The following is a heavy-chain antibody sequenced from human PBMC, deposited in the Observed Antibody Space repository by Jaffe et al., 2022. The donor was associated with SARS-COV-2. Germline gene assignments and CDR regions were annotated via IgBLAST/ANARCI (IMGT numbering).Heavy chain of an antibody. J-gene: IGHJ4*02. V-gene: IGHV3-15*01. D-gene: IGHD5-12*01. CDR2: VKSISDGGSR. CDR1: GFSFNNAW. Sequence: EVQLVESGGGLVKPGGSLRLSCAASGFSFNNAWMSWVRQAPGKGLEWVGRVKSISDGGSRDYAAPVKGRFTISRDDSKNTLYLQMDSLKTEDTAVYYCTPECSDGYDYRGYFDYWGQGIQVTVSS. CDR3: TPECSDGYDYRGYFDY.